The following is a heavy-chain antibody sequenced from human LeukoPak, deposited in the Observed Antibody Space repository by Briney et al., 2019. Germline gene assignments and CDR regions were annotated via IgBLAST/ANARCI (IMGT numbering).Heavy chain of an antibody. CDR3: AKAQRGVVQRITMIVVVARPFDY. CDR2: MFSGGST. J-gene: IGHJ4*02. CDR1: GFPVSSNF. Sequence: GGSLRLSCAVSGFPVSSNFMSWARQAPGKGLQSVSIMFSGGSTDYADSVKGRFTISRDNSKNTLYLQMNSLGAEDTAVYYCAKAQRGVVQRITMIVVVARPFDYWGQGTLVTVSS. V-gene: IGHV3-53*01. D-gene: IGHD3-22*01.